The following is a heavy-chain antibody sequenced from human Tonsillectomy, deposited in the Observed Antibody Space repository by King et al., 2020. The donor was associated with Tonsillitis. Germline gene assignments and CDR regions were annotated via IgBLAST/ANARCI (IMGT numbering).Heavy chain of an antibody. CDR1: GGSFSGYY. Sequence: VQLQQWGAGLLKPSEPLSLTCAVYGGSFSGYYWGWIRQPPGKGLEWIGEISHSGSTNYNPSLKSRVTISLDTSKNQFSLKLTSVTAADTAVYYCARGKYDFWSAYPDYFDYWARGTPVTVSS. CDR3: ARGKYDFWSAYPDYFDY. V-gene: IGHV4-34*01. CDR2: ISHSGST. J-gene: IGHJ4*02. D-gene: IGHD3-3*01.